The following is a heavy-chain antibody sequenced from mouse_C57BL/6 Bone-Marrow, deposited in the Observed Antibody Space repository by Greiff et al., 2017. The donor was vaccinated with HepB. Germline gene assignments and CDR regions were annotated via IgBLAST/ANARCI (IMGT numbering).Heavy chain of an antibody. CDR2: IRNKANGYTT. V-gene: IGHV7-3*01. J-gene: IGHJ4*01. D-gene: IGHD2-3*01. Sequence: EVKLVESGGGLVQPGGSLSLSCAASGFTFTDYYMSWVRQPPGKALEWLGFIRNKANGYTTEYSASVKGRFTISRDNSQSILYLQMNDLRAEDSATYYCARHGYYYYYAMDYWGQGTSVTVSS. CDR3: ARHGYYYYYAMDY. CDR1: GFTFTDYY.